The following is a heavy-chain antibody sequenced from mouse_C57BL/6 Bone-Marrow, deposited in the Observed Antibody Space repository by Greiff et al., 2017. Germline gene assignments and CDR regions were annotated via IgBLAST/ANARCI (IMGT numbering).Heavy chain of an antibody. CDR1: GFTFTDYY. J-gene: IGHJ3*01. D-gene: IGHD2-3*01. Sequence: EVKLMESGGGLVQPGGSLSLSCAASGFTFTDYYMSWVRQPPGKALAWLGFIRNKANGYTTEYSASVKGRFTISRDNSQSILYLQMNALRAEDSATYYCARYDGSPFAYWGQGTLVTVSA. CDR2: IRNKANGYTT. V-gene: IGHV7-3*01. CDR3: ARYDGSPFAY.